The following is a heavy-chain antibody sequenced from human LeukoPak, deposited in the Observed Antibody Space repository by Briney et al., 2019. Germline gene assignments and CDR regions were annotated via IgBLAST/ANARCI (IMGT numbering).Heavy chain of an antibody. CDR3: ASGVRFLEWLPSPPDAFDI. D-gene: IGHD3-3*01. V-gene: IGHV3-48*03. J-gene: IGHJ3*02. Sequence: GSLRLSCAASGFTFSSYEMNWVRQAPGKGLEWVSYISSSGSTIYYADSVKGRFTISRDNAKNSLYLQMNSLRAEDTAVYYCASGVRFLEWLPSPPDAFDIWGQGTMVTVSS. CDR2: ISSSGSTI. CDR1: GFTFSSYE.